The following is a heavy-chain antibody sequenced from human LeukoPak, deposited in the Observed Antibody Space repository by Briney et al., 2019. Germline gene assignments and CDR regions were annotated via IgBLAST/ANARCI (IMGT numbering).Heavy chain of an antibody. Sequence: ASVKVSCKASGYTFTSYGISWVRQAPGQGLEWMGWISAYNGNTNYAQKLQGRVTMTTDTSTSTAYMELRSLRSDDTAVYYCARDHGSDILTGYPYYFDYWGQGTLVTVSS. J-gene: IGHJ4*02. CDR3: ARDHGSDILTGYPYYFDY. CDR2: ISAYNGNT. V-gene: IGHV1-18*01. CDR1: GYTFTSYG. D-gene: IGHD3-9*01.